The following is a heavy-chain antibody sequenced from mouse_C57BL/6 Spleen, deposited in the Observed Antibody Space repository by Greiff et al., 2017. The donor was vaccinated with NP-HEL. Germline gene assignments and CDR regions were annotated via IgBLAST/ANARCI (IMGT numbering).Heavy chain of an antibody. D-gene: IGHD2-4*01. V-gene: IGHV1-80*01. CDR3: ARSGFYYDYDGFAY. CDR2: IYPGDGDT. Sequence: QVQLKESGAELVKPGASVKISCKASGYAFSSYWMNWVKQRPGKGLEWIGQIYPGDGDTNYNGKFKGKATLTADKSSSTAYMQLSSLTSEDSAVYFCARSGFYYDYDGFAYWGQGTLVTVSA. CDR1: GYAFSSYW. J-gene: IGHJ3*01.